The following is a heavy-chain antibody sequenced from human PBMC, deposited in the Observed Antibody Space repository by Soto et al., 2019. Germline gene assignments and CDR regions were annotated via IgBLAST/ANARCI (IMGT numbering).Heavy chain of an antibody. CDR2: IYYSGST. J-gene: IGHJ5*02. CDR1: GASISSYY. V-gene: IGHV4-59*01. D-gene: IGHD3-3*01. CDR3: ARGTEKYYDFWSGYYWWFDP. Sequence: ETLSLTCPVSGASISSYYWSWIRQPAGKGLEWIGYIYYSGSTNYNPSLKSQVTISVDTSKNQFSLKLSSVTAADTAVHYCARGTEKYYDFWSGYYWWFDPWGQGTLVTVYS.